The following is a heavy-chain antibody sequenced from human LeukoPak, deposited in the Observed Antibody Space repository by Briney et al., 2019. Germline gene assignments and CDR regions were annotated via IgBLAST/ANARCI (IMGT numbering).Heavy chain of an antibody. CDR2: IKSKTDGETT. J-gene: IGHJ4*02. V-gene: IGHV3-15*01. CDR1: GFTFSNAW. D-gene: IGHD5-18*01. Sequence: GGSLRLSCAASGFTFSNAWMSWVRQAPGKGLEWVGRIKSKTDGETTDYAAPVKGRFTISRDDSKNTLFLQMNSLKTEDTAVYYCTTVATASDYWGQGTLVTVSS. CDR3: TTVATASDY.